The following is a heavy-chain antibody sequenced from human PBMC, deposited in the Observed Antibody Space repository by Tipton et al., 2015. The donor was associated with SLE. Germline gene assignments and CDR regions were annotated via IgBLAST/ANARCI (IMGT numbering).Heavy chain of an antibody. CDR1: GFSFTSYA. CDR2: IYSAGST. CDR3: AKDTDFDY. Sequence: SLRLSCAASGFSFTSYAMNWVRQAPGKGLEWVSLIYSAGSTSYADSVKGRFTVSRDTSKNTLYLQINSLRAEDTAVYYCAKDTDFDYWGQGSLVTVSS. J-gene: IGHJ4*02. V-gene: IGHV3-23*03.